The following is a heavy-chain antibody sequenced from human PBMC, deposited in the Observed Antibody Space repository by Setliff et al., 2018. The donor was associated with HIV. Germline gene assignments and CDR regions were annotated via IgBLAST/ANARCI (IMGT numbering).Heavy chain of an antibody. Sequence: SETLSLTCTVSGGSISSYYWSWIRQPPGKGLEWIGYIYTSGSTNYNPSLKSRVTTSVDTSKNQFSLKVSSVTAADTAVYYCARRDSSGYYLDFDYWGQGTLVTVSS. V-gene: IGHV4-4*08. CDR2: IYTSGST. CDR3: ARRDSSGYYLDFDY. J-gene: IGHJ4*02. CDR1: GGSISSYY. D-gene: IGHD3-22*01.